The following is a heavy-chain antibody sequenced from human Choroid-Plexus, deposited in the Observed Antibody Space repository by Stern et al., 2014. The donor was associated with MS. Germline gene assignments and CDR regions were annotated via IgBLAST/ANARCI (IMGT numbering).Heavy chain of an antibody. Sequence: EQLVESGGGVVQPGRPLRLSCVASGFTFGSCAMHWVRQAPGKGLEWAAGVSYDGSNKYYADSVKGRFTISRDNSQNTLYMQMSSLRPEDTAVYYCAKDRQYLTYFFDHWGHGSLVTVSS. CDR3: AKDRQYLTYFFDH. V-gene: IGHV3-30*18. CDR2: VSYDGSNK. J-gene: IGHJ5*02. D-gene: IGHD2/OR15-2a*01. CDR1: GFTFGSCA.